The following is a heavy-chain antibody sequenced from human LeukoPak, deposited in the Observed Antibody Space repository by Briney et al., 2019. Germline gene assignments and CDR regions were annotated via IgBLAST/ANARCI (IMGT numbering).Heavy chain of an antibody. Sequence: GGSLRLSCAASGFTFKNYAMNCVRHSPGEGLEWVSTISGDAVTSWYAECVKGRFNFSRDNSKNIGFLPMNNLRAEETAVYYCAKKDSCGSYNWFDPWGQGTLVTVSS. CDR3: AKKDSCGSYNWFDP. J-gene: IGHJ5*02. CDR1: GFTFKNYA. CDR2: ISGDAVTS. D-gene: IGHD3-22*01. V-gene: IGHV3-23*01.